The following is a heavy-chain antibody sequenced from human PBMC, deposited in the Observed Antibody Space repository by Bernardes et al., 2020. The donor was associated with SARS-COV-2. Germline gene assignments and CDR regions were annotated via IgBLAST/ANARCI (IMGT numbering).Heavy chain of an antibody. CDR3: AREYDFWSGYYIEYYYYGMDV. D-gene: IGHD3-3*01. J-gene: IGHJ6*02. CDR1: GFTFSSYS. Sequence: GGSLRLSCAASGFTFSSYSMNWVRQAPGKGLEWVSSISSSSSYIYYADSVKGRFTISRDNAKNSLYLQMNSLRAEDTAVYYCAREYDFWSGYYIEYYYYGMDVWGQGTTVTVSS. CDR2: ISSSSSYI. V-gene: IGHV3-21*01.